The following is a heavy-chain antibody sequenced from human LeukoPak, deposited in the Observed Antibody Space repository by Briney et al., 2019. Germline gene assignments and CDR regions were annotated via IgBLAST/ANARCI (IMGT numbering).Heavy chain of an antibody. CDR2: ISSSGSTI. CDR3: ARRGVLWFGELFYYGMDV. D-gene: IGHD3-10*01. J-gene: IGHJ6*02. Sequence: GGSLRLSCAASGFTFSDYYMSWIRQAPGKGLEWVSYISSSGSTIYYADSVKGRFTISRDNAKNSLYLQMNSLRAEDTAVYYCARRGVLWFGELFYYGMDVWGQGTMVTVSS. V-gene: IGHV3-11*01. CDR1: GFTFSDYY.